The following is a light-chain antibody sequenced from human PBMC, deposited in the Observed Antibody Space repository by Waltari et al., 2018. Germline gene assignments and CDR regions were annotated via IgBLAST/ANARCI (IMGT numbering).Light chain of an antibody. Sequence: DIVMTQSPDSLAVSLGERASINCKSSQSVLYSSSSQNYLAWYQQKPGQPPKLLITWASTRESGVPDRFSGSGSGTDFTLTISSPQAEDVAVYFCQQYYGIPTFGQGTKVEIK. CDR1: QSVLYSSSSQNY. V-gene: IGKV4-1*01. CDR2: WAS. J-gene: IGKJ1*01. CDR3: QQYYGIPT.